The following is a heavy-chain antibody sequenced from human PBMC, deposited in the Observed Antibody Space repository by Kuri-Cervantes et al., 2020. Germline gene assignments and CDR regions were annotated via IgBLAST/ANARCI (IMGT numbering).Heavy chain of an antibody. V-gene: IGHV4-39*01. CDR1: GCSISRRSYY. CDR2: IYYSGST. CDR3: ARRLRGIAAYFDY. D-gene: IGHD6-13*01. J-gene: IGHJ4*01. Sequence: SESLSLTCTVSGCSISRRSYYWGWIRQPPGKGLVWSGSIYYSGSTYYNPSLKSRITISVDTSKNQFSLTLGSVTAADTAVYYCARRLRGIAAYFDYWGQGTLVTVSS.